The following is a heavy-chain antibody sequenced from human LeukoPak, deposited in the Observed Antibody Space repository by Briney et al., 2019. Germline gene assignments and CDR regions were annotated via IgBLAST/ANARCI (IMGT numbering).Heavy chain of an antibody. J-gene: IGHJ4*01. CDR3: ARDLGYYATDY. CDR1: GFIFGASW. V-gene: IGHV3-7*01. CDR2: IGPGGDGE. Sequence: GGSLTLSCTGPGFIFGASWMTWVRQPPGRGLEWVANIGPGGDGEHYVDSVMGRFTISRDSGKNSIYLQMDSLRDEDTAVYYCARDLGYYATDYWGHGTLVTVSS. D-gene: IGHD2-2*01.